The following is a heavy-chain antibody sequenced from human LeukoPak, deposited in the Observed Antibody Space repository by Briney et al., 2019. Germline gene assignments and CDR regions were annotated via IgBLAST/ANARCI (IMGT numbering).Heavy chain of an antibody. J-gene: IGHJ4*02. CDR3: ARTSSSWL. CDR2: IYDSGST. V-gene: IGHV4-59*01. D-gene: IGHD6-13*01. CDR1: GDSINSYY. Sequence: PSETLSLTCTVSGDSINSYYWSWIRQPPGKGLEWIGCIYDSGSTDYNPSLKSRVTITVDTSKNLFSLKLTSVTATDTAMYYCARTSSSWLWGQGTLVTVSS.